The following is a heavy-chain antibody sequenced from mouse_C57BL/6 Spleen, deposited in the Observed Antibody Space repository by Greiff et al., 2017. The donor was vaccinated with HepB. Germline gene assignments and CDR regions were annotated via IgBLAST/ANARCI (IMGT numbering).Heavy chain of an antibody. J-gene: IGHJ3*01. CDR1: GYTFTNYW. D-gene: IGHD2-5*01. CDR2: IYPGGGYT. Sequence: VQLQQSGAELVRPGTSVKMSCKASGYTFTNYWIGWAKQRPGHGLEWIGDIYPGGGYTNYNEKFKGKATLTADKSSSTAYMQFSSLTSEDSAIYYCAAYYSNYSAWFAYWGQGTLVTVSA. CDR3: AAYYSNYSAWFAY. V-gene: IGHV1-63*01.